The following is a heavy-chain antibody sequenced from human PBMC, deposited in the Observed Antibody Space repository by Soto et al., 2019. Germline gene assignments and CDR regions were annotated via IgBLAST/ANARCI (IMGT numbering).Heavy chain of an antibody. J-gene: IGHJ5*02. CDR3: ARGVASGVVVVAATPGDDWFDP. CDR1: GFTFSSYW. Sequence: GGSLRLSCAASGFTFSSYWMHWVRQAPGKGLVWVSRINSDGSSTSYADSVKGRFTISRYNAKNTLYLQMNSLRAEDTAVYYCARGVASGVVVVAATPGDDWFDPWGQGTLVTVSS. D-gene: IGHD2-15*01. CDR2: INSDGSST. V-gene: IGHV3-74*01.